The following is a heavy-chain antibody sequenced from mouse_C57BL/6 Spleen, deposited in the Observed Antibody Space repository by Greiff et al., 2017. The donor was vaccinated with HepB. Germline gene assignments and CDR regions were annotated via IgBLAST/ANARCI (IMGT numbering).Heavy chain of an antibody. Sequence: EVHLVESGGGLVKPGGSLKLSCAASGFTFSDFGMHWVRQAPEKGLEWVAYISSGSSTIYYADTVKGRFTISRDNAKNTLFLQMTSLRSEDTAMYYCAGGYYSFDYWGQGTTLTVSS. V-gene: IGHV5-17*01. CDR2: ISSGSSTI. CDR1: GFTFSDFG. D-gene: IGHD2-3*01. J-gene: IGHJ2*01. CDR3: AGGYYSFDY.